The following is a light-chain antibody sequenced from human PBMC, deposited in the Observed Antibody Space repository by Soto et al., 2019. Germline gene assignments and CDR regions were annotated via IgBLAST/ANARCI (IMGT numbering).Light chain of an antibody. CDR1: QSVSST. J-gene: IGKJ5*01. Sequence: EIVLTQSPGTLSLSPGEIATLSCRASQSVSSTLAWYQQKPGQAPRLLIYGASTRATGIPARFSGSGSGTEFTLTINSLQSEDFAVYFCQQYNNWPITLGQGTRLEN. V-gene: IGKV3-15*01. CDR3: QQYNNWPIT. CDR2: GAS.